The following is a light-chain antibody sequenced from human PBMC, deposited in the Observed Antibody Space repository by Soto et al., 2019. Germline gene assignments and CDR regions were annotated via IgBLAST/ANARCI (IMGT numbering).Light chain of an antibody. CDR1: SSDVGAYTS. V-gene: IGLV2-14*01. CDR2: EVS. Sequence: QSVLTRPASVSVSPGQSITISCTGSSSDVGAYTSVSWYQQHPGKAPKLMIYEVSNRPSGVSRRFSGSKSGNTASLTISGLQAEDEAHYYCSSYTSDNRDYVFGTGTKVTVL. J-gene: IGLJ1*01. CDR3: SSYTSDNRDYV.